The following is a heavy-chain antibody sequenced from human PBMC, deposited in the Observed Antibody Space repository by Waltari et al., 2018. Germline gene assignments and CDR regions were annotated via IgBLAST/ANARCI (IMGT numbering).Heavy chain of an antibody. CDR2: MTASGLM. CDR3: AKDEGARLAPTFGMDA. V-gene: IGHV3-23*01. Sequence: EMQLLESGGALVQPGGSLRLSCAASGFPFSTYTMHWVRQAPGQGVEWGAVMTASGLMDYGDSVKGRFIISRDNSKNTLYLEMYRLRVEDTARYYCAKDEGARLAPTFGMDAWGQGTTVIVS. J-gene: IGHJ6*02. D-gene: IGHD6-6*01. CDR1: GFPFSTYT.